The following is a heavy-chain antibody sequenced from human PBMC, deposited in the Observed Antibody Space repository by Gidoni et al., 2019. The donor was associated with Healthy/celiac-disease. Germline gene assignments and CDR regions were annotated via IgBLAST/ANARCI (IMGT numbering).Heavy chain of an antibody. Sequence: QVQLVQSGAEVKKPGSSVKVSCKASGGTFSSYTISWVRQAPGQGLEWMGRIIPILGIANYAQKFQGRVTITADKSTSTAYMELSSLRSEDTAVYYCARVGMGEPRVYYYYYGMDVWGQGTTVTVSS. CDR2: IIPILGIA. V-gene: IGHV1-69*02. CDR3: ARVGMGEPRVYYYYYGMDV. CDR1: GGTFSSYT. D-gene: IGHD3-16*01. J-gene: IGHJ6*02.